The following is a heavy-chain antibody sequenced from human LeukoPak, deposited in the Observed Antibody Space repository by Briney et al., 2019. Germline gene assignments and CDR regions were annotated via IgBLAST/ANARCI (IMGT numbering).Heavy chain of an antibody. CDR1: GGSISSTSYH. J-gene: IGHJ4*02. CDR2: IYYSGTT. CDR3: ARHGSYVGATTEPLDF. V-gene: IGHV4-61*05. D-gene: IGHD1-26*01. Sequence: PSETLSLTCTVSGGSISSTSYHWAWIRQPPGKGLEWIGYIYYSGTTNYNPSLKSRVTISLNTSKNQFSLKLTSVTAADSAVYYCARHGSYVGATTEPLDFWGQGTLVTVSS.